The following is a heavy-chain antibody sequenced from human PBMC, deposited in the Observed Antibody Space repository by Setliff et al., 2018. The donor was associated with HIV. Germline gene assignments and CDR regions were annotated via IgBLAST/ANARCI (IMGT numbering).Heavy chain of an antibody. CDR3: ARLGRPYSGQGWFDP. J-gene: IGHJ5*02. D-gene: IGHD5-12*01. CDR1: GDSIFTSTYY. CDR2: IYYSGNT. V-gene: IGHV4-39*01. Sequence: TLSLTCSVSGDSIFTSTYYWGWIRQPPGKRLEWIGSIYYSGNTYYNPSLKSRVTISVDTSKNQFFVNLSSVTATDSAVYYCARLGRPYSGQGWFDPWGQGTLVTAPQ.